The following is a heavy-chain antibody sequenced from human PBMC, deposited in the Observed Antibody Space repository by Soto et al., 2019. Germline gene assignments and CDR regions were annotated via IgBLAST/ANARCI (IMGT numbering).Heavy chain of an antibody. V-gene: IGHV3-7*01. Sequence: GGSLRLSCAASGFTFSSYWMSWVRQAPGKGLEWVANIKQDGSEKYYVDSVKGRFTISRDNAKNSLYLQMNSLRAEDTAVYYCARTSEVGRFLEWLTDPTCFDYWGQGNLVTFSS. CDR3: ARTSEVGRFLEWLTDPTCFDY. D-gene: IGHD3-3*01. CDR1: GFTFSSYW. J-gene: IGHJ4*02. CDR2: IKQDGSEK.